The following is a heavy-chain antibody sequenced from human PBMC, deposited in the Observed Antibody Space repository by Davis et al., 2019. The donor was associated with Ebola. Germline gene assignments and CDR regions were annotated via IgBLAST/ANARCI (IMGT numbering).Heavy chain of an antibody. D-gene: IGHD2/OR15-2a*01. J-gene: IGHJ6*03. CDR3: ARGSVYFRYYYYYYYMDV. V-gene: IGHV1-3*01. CDR2: INACNGNT. Sequence: AASVKVSCKASGYTFTSYAMHWVRQAPGQRLEWMGWINACNGNTKYSQKFQGRVTITRDTSASTAYMELSSLRSEDTAVYYCARGSVYFRYYYYYYYMDVWGKGTTVTVSS. CDR1: GYTFTSYA.